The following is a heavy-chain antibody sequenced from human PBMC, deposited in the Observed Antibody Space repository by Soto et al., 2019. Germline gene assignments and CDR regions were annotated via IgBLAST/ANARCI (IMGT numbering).Heavy chain of an antibody. CDR1: GFTFRGYS. J-gene: IGHJ4*02. Sequence: EVQLLESGGGLVQPGESLRLSCAASGFTFRGYSMTWVRQAPGQGLEWVSSILGGSAATYYADSVRGRFTISRDDSKNTLYLQMHGLRAEDTAMYYCAKDRHPDGFWPFDHWGQGTLITVSS. CDR2: ILGGSAAT. CDR3: AKDRHPDGFWPFDH. D-gene: IGHD3-3*01. V-gene: IGHV3-23*01.